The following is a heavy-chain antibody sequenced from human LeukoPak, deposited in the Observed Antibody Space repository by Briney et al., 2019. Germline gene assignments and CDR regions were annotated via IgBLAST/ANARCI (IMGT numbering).Heavy chain of an antibody. CDR2: IYDIGST. CDR1: GGSIRSYH. V-gene: IGHV4-59*08. CDR3: ATISSRVFDY. Sequence: PSETLSLTCTVSGGSIRSYHWSWIRQPPGKGLEWIGYIYDIGSTNYNPSLNSRVTISEDTSKNQFSLKLSSVTAADTAVYYCATISSRVFDYWGQGTLVTVSS. J-gene: IGHJ4*02. D-gene: IGHD6-6*01.